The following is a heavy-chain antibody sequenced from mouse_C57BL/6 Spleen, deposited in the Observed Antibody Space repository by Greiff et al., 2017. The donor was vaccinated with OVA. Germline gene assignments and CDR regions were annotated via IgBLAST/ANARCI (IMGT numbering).Heavy chain of an antibody. CDR2: ISSGSSTI. Sequence: EVQRVESGGGLVKPGGSLKLSCAASGFTFSDYGMHWVRQAPEKGLEWVAYISSGSSTIYYADTVKGRFTISRDNAKNTLLLQMTSLRSEDTAMYYCARGPFYYGNYDYWGQGTTLTVSS. CDR1: GFTFSDYG. D-gene: IGHD2-1*01. CDR3: ARGPFYYGNYDY. V-gene: IGHV5-17*01. J-gene: IGHJ2*01.